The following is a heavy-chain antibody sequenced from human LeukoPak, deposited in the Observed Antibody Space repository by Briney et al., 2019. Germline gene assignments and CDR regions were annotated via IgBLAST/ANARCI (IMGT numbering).Heavy chain of an antibody. V-gene: IGHV3-30-3*01. CDR1: GFSFSSYA. D-gene: IGHD6-13*01. J-gene: IGHJ6*03. CDR3: ARGETSSSWPRYYYYMDV. Sequence: PGGSLRLSCAASGFSFSSYAMHWVRQAPGKGLEWVAVISYDGSNEYYADSVKGRFIISRDNSNNTLYLEMNSLRAEDTAVYYCARGETSSSWPRYYYYMDVWGKGTTVTVSS. CDR2: ISYDGSNE.